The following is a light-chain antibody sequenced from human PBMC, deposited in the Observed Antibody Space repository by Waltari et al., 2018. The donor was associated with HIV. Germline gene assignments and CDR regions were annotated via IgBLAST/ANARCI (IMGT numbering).Light chain of an antibody. V-gene: IGLV2-14*03. CDR2: DVS. CDR3: ISYRSSSTWV. J-gene: IGLJ3*02. Sequence: QSALTQPASVSGSPGQSITISCTGTSSDVGGYNFVSWYQQHPGKAPKLMIYDVSKRSSVVSNRVSGSKSSNTASLTISGLQAEDEADYYCISYRSSSTWVFGGGTKLTVL. CDR1: SSDVGGYNF.